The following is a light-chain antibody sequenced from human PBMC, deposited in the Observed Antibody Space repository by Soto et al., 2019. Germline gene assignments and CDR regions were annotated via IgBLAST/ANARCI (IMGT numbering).Light chain of an antibody. V-gene: IGKV1-17*03. CDR1: QDISDF. Sequence: DIQMTQSPSAMSASVGDRVTITCRASQDISDFLAWFQQKPGEVPKRLIYAASSLESGVPSRFSGSGSGTEFTLTNSNPAPEDFSTYYCLQNNRYPWTFGQGTKVEIK. CDR3: LQNNRYPWT. CDR2: AAS. J-gene: IGKJ1*01.